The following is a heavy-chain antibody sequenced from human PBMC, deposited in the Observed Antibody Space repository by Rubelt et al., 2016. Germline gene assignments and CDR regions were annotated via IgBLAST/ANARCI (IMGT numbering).Heavy chain of an antibody. CDR1: GYTFTSYA. CDR2: FNAGHGHT. CDR3: ARGYCSGGSCYDFDY. V-gene: IGHV1-3*01. J-gene: IGHJ4*02. D-gene: IGHD2-15*01. Sequence: QVQLVQSGAEVKKTGASVKVSCKASGYTFTSYAMHWVRQAPGQRLEWMGWFNAGHGHTKYSQKFQGRVTITRDTSASTAYMELSSLRSEDTAVYYCARGYCSGGSCYDFDYWGQGTLVTVSS.